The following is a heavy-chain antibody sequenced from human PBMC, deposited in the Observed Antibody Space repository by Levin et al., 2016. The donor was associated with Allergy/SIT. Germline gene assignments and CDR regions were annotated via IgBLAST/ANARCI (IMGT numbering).Heavy chain of an antibody. CDR3: ARLANILTGYSVALPWFDP. D-gene: IGHD3-9*01. Sequence: WIRQPPGKGLEWIGYIYYSGSTNYNPSLKSRVTISVDTSKNQFSLKLSSVTAADTAVYYCARLANILTGYSVALPWFDPWGQGTLVTVSS. CDR2: IYYSGST. J-gene: IGHJ5*02. V-gene: IGHV4-59*08.